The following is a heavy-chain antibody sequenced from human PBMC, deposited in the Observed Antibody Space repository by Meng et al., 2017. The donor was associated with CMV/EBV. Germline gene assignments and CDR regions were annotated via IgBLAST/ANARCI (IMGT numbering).Heavy chain of an antibody. CDR1: GFTFSNAW. D-gene: IGHD3-3*01. CDR3: TRDRNYDFWSGYYTGFDY. V-gene: IGHV3-15*01. Sequence: GESLKISCAASGFTFSNAWMSWVRQAPGKGLEWVGRIKSKTDGGTTDYAPPVKGRFTISRDDSKNTLYLQMNSLKTEDTAVYYCTRDRNYDFWSGYYTGFDYWGQGTLVTVSS. J-gene: IGHJ4*02. CDR2: IKSKTDGGTT.